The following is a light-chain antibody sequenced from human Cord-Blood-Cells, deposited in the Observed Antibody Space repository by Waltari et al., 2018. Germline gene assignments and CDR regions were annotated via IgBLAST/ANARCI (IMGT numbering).Light chain of an antibody. J-gene: IGLJ3*02. CDR3: SSYAGSNNWV. CDR1: SSDVGGYTN. CDR2: EVS. V-gene: IGLV2-8*01. Sequence: QSALTQPPSASGSPGQSVTISCTGTSSDVGGYTNVSWYQQHPGKAPKPMIYEVSKRPSGVPDRFSGSKSGNTASLTVSGLQAEDEADYYCSSYAGSNNWVFGGGTKLTVL.